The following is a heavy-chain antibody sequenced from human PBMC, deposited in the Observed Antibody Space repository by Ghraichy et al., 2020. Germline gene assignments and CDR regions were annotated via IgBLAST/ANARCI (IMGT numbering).Heavy chain of an antibody. CDR2: INTNNGKA. Sequence: ASVKVSCKTSGYTFTSYGISWVRQAPGQGLEWVGWINTNNGKANYAQKFQGRVTMTRDTSASTAYMELRSLRSDDTAVYYCARDWEYSWFDPWGQGTLVTVSS. D-gene: IGHD1-26*01. CDR3: ARDWEYSWFDP. V-gene: IGHV1-18*01. J-gene: IGHJ5*02. CDR1: GYTFTSYG.